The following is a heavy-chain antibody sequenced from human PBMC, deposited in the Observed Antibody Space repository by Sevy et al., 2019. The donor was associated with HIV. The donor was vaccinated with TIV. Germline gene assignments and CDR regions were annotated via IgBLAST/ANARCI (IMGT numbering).Heavy chain of an antibody. CDR2: IATYNGGT. CDR1: GYRFNNYG. J-gene: IGHJ4*02. V-gene: IGHV1-18*01. Sequence: ASVKVSCKASGYRFNNYGISWVRQAPGQGPEWLGWIATYNGGTDYAQKLQGRVTVTIDTFTSTAYMELRSLRLDDTAVYYCARSAQAIYEMGFDIWGQGTLVTVSS. CDR3: ARSAQAIYEMGFDI. D-gene: IGHD3-9*01.